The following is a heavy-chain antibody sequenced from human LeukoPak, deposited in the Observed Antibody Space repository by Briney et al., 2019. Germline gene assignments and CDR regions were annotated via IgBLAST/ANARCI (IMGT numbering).Heavy chain of an antibody. CDR3: ARDPYSGNYGDYYYYYMDV. CDR2: IDTAGDT. CDR1: GFTFSSYD. J-gene: IGHJ6*03. V-gene: IGHV3-13*01. D-gene: IGHD1-26*01. Sequence: GGSLRLSCAASGFTFSSYDMHWVRQATGKGLEWVSAIDTAGDTYYPGSVKGRFTISRDNAKSSLYLQMNSLRDEDTAVYYCARDPYSGNYGDYYYYYMDVWGKGTTVTISS.